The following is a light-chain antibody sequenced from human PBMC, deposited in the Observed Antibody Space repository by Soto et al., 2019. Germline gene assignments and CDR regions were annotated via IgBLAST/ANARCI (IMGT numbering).Light chain of an antibody. V-gene: IGKV3-20*01. CDR1: QTVRNNY. CDR2: DAS. J-gene: IGKJ5*01. CDR3: QQYNNWPPIT. Sequence: EFVLTQSPGTLSLSPGERATLSCRAIQTVRNNYLAWYQQKPGQAPRLLSYDASSRATGIPDRFSGGGSGTDFTLTISRLEPEDFAVYYCQQYNNWPPITFGQGTRLEIK.